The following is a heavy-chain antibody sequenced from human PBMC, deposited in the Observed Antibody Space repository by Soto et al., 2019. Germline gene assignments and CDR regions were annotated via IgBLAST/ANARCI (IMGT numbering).Heavy chain of an antibody. Sequence: QVQLQESGPGLVKPSQTLSLTCTVSGGSISSGGYYWSWIRQHPGKGLEWIGYIYYSGSTYYNPSLKSRVTISVDTSENQFSLRLSSVTAADTAVYYCARSQNGRAKSGNYTFDTWGQGTLVTVSS. CDR2: IYYSGST. CDR1: GGSISSGGYY. J-gene: IGHJ4*02. D-gene: IGHD1-26*01. CDR3: ARSQNGRAKSGNYTFDT. V-gene: IGHV4-31*03.